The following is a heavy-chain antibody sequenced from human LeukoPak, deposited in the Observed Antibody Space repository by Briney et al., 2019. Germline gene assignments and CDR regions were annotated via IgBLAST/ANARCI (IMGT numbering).Heavy chain of an antibody. Sequence: GGSLRLSCAASGFTFSSYSMNWVRQAPGKGLEWVSSISSSSSYIYYADSVKGRFTISRDNAKNSLYLQMNSLRAEDTAVYYCARDLRYDFWSGYYLTAFDIWGQGAMVTVSS. CDR1: GFTFSSYS. CDR3: ARDLRYDFWSGYYLTAFDI. CDR2: ISSSSSYI. V-gene: IGHV3-21*01. D-gene: IGHD3-3*01. J-gene: IGHJ3*02.